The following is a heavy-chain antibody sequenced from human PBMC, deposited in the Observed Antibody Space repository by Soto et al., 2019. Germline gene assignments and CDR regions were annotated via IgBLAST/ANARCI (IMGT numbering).Heavy chain of an antibody. CDR3: TLLWFGELSYYYYGMDV. D-gene: IGHD3-10*01. CDR2: IKSKTDGGTT. CDR1: GFTFSNAW. Sequence: GGSLRLSCAASGFTFSNAWMNWVRQAPGKGLEWVGRIKSKTDGGTTDYAAPVKGRFTISRDDSKNTLYLQMNSLKTEDTAVYYCTLLWFGELSYYYYGMDVWGQGTTVTVSS. V-gene: IGHV3-15*07. J-gene: IGHJ6*02.